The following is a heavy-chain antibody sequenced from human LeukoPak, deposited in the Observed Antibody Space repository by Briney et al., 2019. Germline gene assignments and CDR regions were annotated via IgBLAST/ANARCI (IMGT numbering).Heavy chain of an antibody. V-gene: IGHV4-39*07. CDR3: ARSRNRWLQFSAFDI. CDR2: IYYNGNT. J-gene: IGHJ3*02. Sequence: PSETLSLTCSVAGGSISSSSYYWGWIRQPPGKGLEWIGNIYYNGNTYYNPSLKSRLTISRDTSKKQFSLNLTSVTAADTAVYYCARSRNRWLQFSAFDIWDQGTMVTVSS. D-gene: IGHD5-24*01. CDR1: GGSISSSSYY.